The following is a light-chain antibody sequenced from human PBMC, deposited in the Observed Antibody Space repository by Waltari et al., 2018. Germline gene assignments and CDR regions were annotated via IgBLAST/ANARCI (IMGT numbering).Light chain of an antibody. CDR3: QKYNNWPPET. V-gene: IGKV3-15*01. CDR2: GAS. J-gene: IGKJ1*01. Sequence: EIVMTQSPATLSVSPGERATHSGRASPSVRSNFAWYQQKPGQDPRLLIYGASTRATGIPARFSGSGAGTEFTLTISSLQSEDFAVYYCQKYNNWPPETFGQGTKVEIK. CDR1: PSVRSN.